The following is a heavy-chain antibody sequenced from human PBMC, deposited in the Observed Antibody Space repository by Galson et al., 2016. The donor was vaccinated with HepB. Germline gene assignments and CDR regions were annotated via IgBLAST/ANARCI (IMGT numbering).Heavy chain of an antibody. J-gene: IGHJ5*02. CDR3: ARRDGYGSEYYYKDWLDP. CDR1: GYNFNNYW. V-gene: IGHV5-51*01. D-gene: IGHD3-10*01. CDR2: FFPGHSDA. Sequence: QSGAEVKKSGESLTISCKASGYNFNNYWIVWVRQMPGKGLEWMGRFFPGHSDARYSPSFQGQVTMSDDKSITTAYLQWSSLKASDTAMYYCARRDGYGSEYYYKDWLDPWGQGTLVIVSS.